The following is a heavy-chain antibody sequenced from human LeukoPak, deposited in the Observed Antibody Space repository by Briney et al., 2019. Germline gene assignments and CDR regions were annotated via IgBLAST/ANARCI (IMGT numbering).Heavy chain of an antibody. CDR1: GFTFSTYA. CDR2: ISDSGGET. J-gene: IGHJ4*02. CDR3: AKRVGYSSSSVGYFDY. V-gene: IGHV3-23*01. D-gene: IGHD6-6*01. Sequence: GGSRRLSCPPSGFTFSTYAMSWVRQAPGKGLEGVSAISDSGGETYYADSVKGRFTISRDNSKNTLYLQMMSLRAEDAAIYYCAKRVGYSSSSVGYFDYWGQGTLVTVSS.